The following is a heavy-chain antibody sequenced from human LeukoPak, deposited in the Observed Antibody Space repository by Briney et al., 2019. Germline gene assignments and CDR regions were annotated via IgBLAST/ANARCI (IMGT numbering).Heavy chain of an antibody. J-gene: IGHJ4*02. CDR3: ARRHWNDYGDYGTQPTRRGFDY. CDR1: GYSFTSYW. Sequence: GESLKIPCKGSGYSFTSYWIGWVRQMPGKGLEWMGIIYPGDSDTRYSPSFQGQVTISADKSISTAYLQWSSLKASDTAMYYCARRHWNDYGDYGTQPTRRGFDYWGQGTLVTVSS. CDR2: IYPGDSDT. D-gene: IGHD4-17*01. V-gene: IGHV5-51*01.